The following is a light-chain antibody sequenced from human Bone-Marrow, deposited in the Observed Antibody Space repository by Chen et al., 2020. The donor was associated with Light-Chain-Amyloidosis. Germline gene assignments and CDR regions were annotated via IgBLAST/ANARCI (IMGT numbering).Light chain of an antibody. CDR1: SSDVGGDNH. J-gene: IGLJ1*01. CDR3: SSYTITNTLV. V-gene: IGLV2-14*01. Sequence: QSALTQPASVSGSPGQSLTISGTGTSSDVGGDNHVSWYQQHPDKAPKLMIYEVTNRPSWVPDRFSGSKSDNTASLTISGLQTEDEADYFCSSYTITNTLVFGSGTRVTVL. CDR2: EVT.